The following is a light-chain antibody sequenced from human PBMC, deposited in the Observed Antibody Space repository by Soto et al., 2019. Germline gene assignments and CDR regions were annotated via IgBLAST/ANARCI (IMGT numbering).Light chain of an antibody. J-gene: IGLJ1*01. CDR3: AAWDDSLRAHV. CDR2: NNN. V-gene: IGLV1-44*01. CDR1: SSNIGTNT. Sequence: QSVLTQPPSASGTPGQRVTISCSGGSSNIGTNTVNWYQQLPGTAPELLIYNNNQRPSGVPDRLSGSKSGTSASLAVSGLQSEDEADYYCAAWDDSLRAHVFGTGTKVTVL.